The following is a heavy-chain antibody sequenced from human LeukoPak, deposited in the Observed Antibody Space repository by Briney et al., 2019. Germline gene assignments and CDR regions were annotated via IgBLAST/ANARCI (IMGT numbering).Heavy chain of an antibody. CDR2: IYYSGST. J-gene: IGHJ4*02. Sequence: PSETLSLTCTVSGGSISNYYWGWIRQPPGKGLEWIGYIYYSGSTSYNPSLRSRVTMSVDTSKKFFSLHMTSVTAADTAVYYCATGGLRYCSTTSCLGYWGQGTLVTVAS. D-gene: IGHD2-2*01. CDR1: GGSISNYY. V-gene: IGHV4-59*01. CDR3: ATGGLRYCSTTSCLGY.